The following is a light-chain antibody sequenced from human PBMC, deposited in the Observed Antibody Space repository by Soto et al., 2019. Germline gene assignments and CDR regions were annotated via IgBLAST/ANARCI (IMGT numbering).Light chain of an antibody. CDR3: SSFSGTNNYV. V-gene: IGLV2-8*01. J-gene: IGLJ1*01. Sequence: QSVLTQPPSASGSPGQSVTISCTGTSSDVGDYNFVSWYQQHPGKAPKLMIYEVSARPSGVPDRFSGSKSGNTASLTVSGLRAEDEADYYCSSFSGTNNYVFGTGTKLTVL. CDR2: EVS. CDR1: SSDVGDYNF.